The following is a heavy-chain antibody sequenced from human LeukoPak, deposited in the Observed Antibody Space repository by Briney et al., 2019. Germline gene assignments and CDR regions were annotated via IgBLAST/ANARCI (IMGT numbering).Heavy chain of an antibody. CDR3: ASPQYSSSWYPNFDY. CDR2: ISGSGGST. Sequence: AGGSLRLSCAASGFTFSSYAMSWVRQAPGKGLEWVSAISGSGGSTYYADSVKGRFTISRDNSKNTLYLQMNSLRAEDTAVYYCASPQYSSSWYPNFDYWGQGTLVTVSS. CDR1: GFTFSSYA. J-gene: IGHJ4*02. V-gene: IGHV3-23*01. D-gene: IGHD6-13*01.